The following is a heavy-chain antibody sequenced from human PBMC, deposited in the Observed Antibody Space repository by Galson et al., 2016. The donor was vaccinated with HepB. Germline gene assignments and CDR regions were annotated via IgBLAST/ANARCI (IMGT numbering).Heavy chain of an antibody. Sequence: SLRLSCAASGFTFNNNWMHWVRQAPGKGLVWVSRIDSDGGRITYADSVKGRFTISRDNAKSTLYLQMNSLRAEDTAVYYCARHIGGRGNFDYWGQGSLVTVSS. CDR3: ARHIGGRGNFDY. J-gene: IGHJ4*02. D-gene: IGHD1-26*01. CDR2: IDSDGGRI. V-gene: IGHV3-74*01. CDR1: GFTFNNNW.